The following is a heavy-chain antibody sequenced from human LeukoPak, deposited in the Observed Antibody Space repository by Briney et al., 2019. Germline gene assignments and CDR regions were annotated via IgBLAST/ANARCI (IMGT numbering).Heavy chain of an antibody. J-gene: IGHJ4*02. V-gene: IGHV4-4*07. D-gene: IGHD3-10*01. CDR1: GGSISSHY. Sequence: PSETLSLTCTVSGGSISSHYWSWIRQPAGKGLEWIGRIYISGSTNYNPSLKSRGTMPVDTSKNQFSLKLSSVTAADTAVYYCARIGYYYGSGSYYDYWGQGTLVTVSS. CDR2: IYISGST. CDR3: ARIGYYYGSGSYYDY.